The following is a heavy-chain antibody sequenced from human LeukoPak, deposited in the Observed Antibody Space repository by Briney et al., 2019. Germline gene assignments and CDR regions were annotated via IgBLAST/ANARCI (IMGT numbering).Heavy chain of an antibody. Sequence: SETLSLTCTVSGGSISSSSFYWGWIRQSPGKGLEWIGNIYYSGSTSYNPSLKSRVTISVDTSQNQFSLKLSSVTAADTAVYYCARRWQWLVSRLDYWGQGTLVTVSS. CDR3: ARRWQWLVSRLDY. CDR1: GGSISSSSFY. J-gene: IGHJ4*02. V-gene: IGHV4-39*07. CDR2: IYYSGST. D-gene: IGHD6-19*01.